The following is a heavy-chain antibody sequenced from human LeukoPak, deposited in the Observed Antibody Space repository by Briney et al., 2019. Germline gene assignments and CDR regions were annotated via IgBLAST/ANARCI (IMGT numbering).Heavy chain of an antibody. CDR2: IYTSGST. CDR3: ARDRRDGYNLYYFDL. D-gene: IGHD5-24*01. CDR1: GGSIYSGSYY. V-gene: IGHV4-61*02. J-gene: IGHJ4*02. Sequence: SETLSLTCTVSGGSIYSGSYYWSWIRQPAGKELEWIGRIYTSGSTNYNPSLKSRVTISVDTSKNQFSLKLSSVTAADTAVYYCARDRRDGYNLYYFDLWGQGTLVTVSS.